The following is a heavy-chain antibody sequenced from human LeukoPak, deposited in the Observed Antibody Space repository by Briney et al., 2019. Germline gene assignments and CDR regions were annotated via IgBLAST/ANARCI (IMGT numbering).Heavy chain of an antibody. Sequence: PGGSLRLSCAASGFTFSTYAMSWVRQAPGKGLEWVSAITGSGDITYYADSVKGRFTISRDNSKNTLYLQINSLRADDTAVYYCAKDLSPGLYWGQGTLVTVSS. V-gene: IGHV3-23*01. CDR3: AKDLSPGLY. CDR2: ITGSGDIT. J-gene: IGHJ4*02. CDR1: GFTFSTYA.